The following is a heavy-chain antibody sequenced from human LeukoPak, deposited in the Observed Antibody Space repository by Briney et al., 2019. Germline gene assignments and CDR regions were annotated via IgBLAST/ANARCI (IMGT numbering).Heavy chain of an antibody. CDR1: GFTFSSYS. CDR2: ISSSSSTI. CDR3: ARIDYGDQGYFDY. Sequence: GGSLRLSCAASGFTFSSYSMNWVRQAPGKGLEWVSYISSSSSTIYYADSVKGRFTISRDNAKNSLYLQMNSLRAEDTAVYYCARIDYGDQGYFDYWGQGTLVTVSS. J-gene: IGHJ4*02. V-gene: IGHV3-48*01. D-gene: IGHD4-17*01.